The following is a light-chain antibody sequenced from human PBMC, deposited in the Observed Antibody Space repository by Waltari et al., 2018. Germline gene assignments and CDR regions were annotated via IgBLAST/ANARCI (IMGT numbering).Light chain of an antibody. CDR1: SSDVGGYNY. V-gene: IGLV2-11*01. CDR2: DVS. J-gene: IGLJ1*01. Sequence: QSALTQPRSVSGSPGPSVTISCTGTSSDVGGYNYVSWYQQHPGTAPKLSVYDVSTRPSGVPDRCSGSKAGNTASLTISGLQAEDEADYYCCSYAGSYTFVYVFGTGTKVTVL. CDR3: CSYAGSYTFVYV.